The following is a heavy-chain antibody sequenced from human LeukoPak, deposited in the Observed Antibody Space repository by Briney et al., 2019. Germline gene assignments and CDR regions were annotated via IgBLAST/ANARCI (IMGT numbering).Heavy chain of an antibody. Sequence: SETLSLTCTVSGGSISSYYWSWIRQPPGKGLEWIGYIYYGGSTNYNPSLKSRVTISVDTSKNQFSLKLSSVTAADTAVYYCARGGRELLIDYWGQGTLVTVSS. J-gene: IGHJ4*02. CDR1: GGSISSYY. D-gene: IGHD1-26*01. CDR2: IYYGGST. CDR3: ARGGRELLIDY. V-gene: IGHV4-59*01.